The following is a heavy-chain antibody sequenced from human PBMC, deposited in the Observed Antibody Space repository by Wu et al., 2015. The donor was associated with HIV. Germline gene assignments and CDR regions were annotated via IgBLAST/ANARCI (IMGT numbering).Heavy chain of an antibody. Sequence: LVQSGPELKRPGASVKISCKTSGYDFTSYYMHWVRQAPGQGLEWMGVINPTGGITNYAQTFQGRLTMTRDTSTGTVYMELSRLTSDDTAVYYCARGDYANYDFWSAYPSYWGQGTLVTVSS. J-gene: IGHJ4*02. D-gene: IGHD3-3*01. CDR2: INPTGGIT. V-gene: IGHV1-46*01. CDR1: GYDFTSYY. CDR3: ARGDYANYDFWSAYPSY.